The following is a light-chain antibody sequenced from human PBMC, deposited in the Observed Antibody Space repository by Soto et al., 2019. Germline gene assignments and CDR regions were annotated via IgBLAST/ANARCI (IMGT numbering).Light chain of an antibody. CDR3: ISYTGSSTSYV. CDR1: SSDVGAYDH. Sequence: QSALTQPASVSESPGQSITISCIGTSSDVGAYDHVSWYQQHPGKAPKLIIYEVTYRPSGVSHRFSASKSGNTASLTISGLQAEDEADYYCISYTGSSTSYVFGTGTKVTVL. V-gene: IGLV2-14*01. CDR2: EVT. J-gene: IGLJ1*01.